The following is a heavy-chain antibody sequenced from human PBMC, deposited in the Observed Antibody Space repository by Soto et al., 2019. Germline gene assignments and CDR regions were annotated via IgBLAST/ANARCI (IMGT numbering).Heavy chain of an antibody. CDR1: GFTVSSNY. Sequence: GGSLRLSCAAPGFTVSSNYMSWVRQAPGKGLEWVSVIYSGGRTYYADSVKGRFTTSRDNSKNTLYLQMNSLRAEDTAVYYCARDHSLYYDFWSGYYGNYYYYGMDVWGQGTTVTVSS. D-gene: IGHD3-3*01. V-gene: IGHV3-53*01. CDR3: ARDHSLYYDFWSGYYGNYYYYGMDV. CDR2: IYSGGRT. J-gene: IGHJ6*02.